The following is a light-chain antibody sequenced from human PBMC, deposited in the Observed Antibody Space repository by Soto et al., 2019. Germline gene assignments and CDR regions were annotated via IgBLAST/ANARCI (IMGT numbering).Light chain of an antibody. J-gene: IGKJ4*01. CDR3: QQHNTWPLT. CDR1: QSVGSY. CDR2: GAS. V-gene: IGKV3D-15*01. Sequence: EIGMTQSPATLPVSPGERATLSCRASQSVGSYLVWYQQKPGQAPRLLVYGASTRATDIPARFSGSGSGTEFTLTISSLQSEDFAIYYCQQHNTWPLTFGGGTKVDIK.